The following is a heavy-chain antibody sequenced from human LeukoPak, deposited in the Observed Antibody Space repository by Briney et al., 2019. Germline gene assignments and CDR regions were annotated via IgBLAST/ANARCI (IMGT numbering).Heavy chain of an antibody. D-gene: IGHD1-14*01. CDR1: GFTFKDYY. CDR3: ARSQGPEYYFDY. Sequence: GWSLRLSCVASGFTFKDYYMSWIRQAPGKGLEWLSCISSSGFNIYYADSLKGRFTISRDNAKNSLYLQITSLRAEDTAVYYCARSQGPEYYFDYWGPGTLVAASS. J-gene: IGHJ4*02. V-gene: IGHV3-11*04. CDR2: ISSSGFNI.